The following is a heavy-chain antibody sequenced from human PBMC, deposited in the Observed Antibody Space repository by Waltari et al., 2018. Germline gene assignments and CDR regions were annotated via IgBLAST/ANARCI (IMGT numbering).Heavy chain of an antibody. D-gene: IGHD3-3*01. CDR2: ISYDGSNK. CDR3: ARGREFFFGAKGGMDV. J-gene: IGHJ6*02. Sequence: QVQLVESGGGVVQPGRSVRLSCAASGFAVSSYEMHWVRQGPGKGLEWVAVISYDGSNKYYADSVKGRFTISRDNSKNPLYLQMNSLRAEDTAVYYCARGREFFFGAKGGMDVWGQGTPVTVSS. V-gene: IGHV3-30-3*01. CDR1: GFAVSSYE.